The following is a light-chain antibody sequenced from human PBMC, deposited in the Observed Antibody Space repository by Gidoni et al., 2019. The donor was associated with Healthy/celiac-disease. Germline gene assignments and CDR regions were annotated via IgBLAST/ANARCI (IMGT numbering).Light chain of an antibody. CDR1: QSVSSSY. Sequence: EIVLTHSPGTLSLSPGERATLSCRASQSVSSSYLACYQQKPGQAPRLLIYAASSRATGIPDRFSGSGSGTDFTLTISRLEPEDFAVYYCQQYGSSMLTFGGGTKVEIK. CDR3: QQYGSSMLT. CDR2: AAS. J-gene: IGKJ4*01. V-gene: IGKV3-20*01.